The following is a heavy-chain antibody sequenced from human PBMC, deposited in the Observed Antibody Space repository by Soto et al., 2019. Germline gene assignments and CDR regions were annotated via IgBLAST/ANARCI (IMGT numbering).Heavy chain of an antibody. J-gene: IGHJ4*02. D-gene: IGHD5-12*01. Sequence: GGSLRLSCAASGFTVSSNYMNWVRQAPGKGLEWVSVIYSGGSTYYADSVKGRFTISRHNSKNTLYLQMNSLRAGDTAVYYCARVSYDLDYFDYWGQGTLVTVSS. CDR3: ARVSYDLDYFDY. V-gene: IGHV3-53*04. CDR1: GFTVSSNY. CDR2: IYSGGST.